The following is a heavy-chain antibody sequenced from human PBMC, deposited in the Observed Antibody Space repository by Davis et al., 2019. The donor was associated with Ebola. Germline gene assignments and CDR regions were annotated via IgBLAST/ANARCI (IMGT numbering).Heavy chain of an antibody. CDR1: GFTFSSYG. Sequence: GESLKISCAASGFTFSSYGMHWVRQAPGKGLEWVAVIWYDGSNKYYADSVKGRFTISRDNSKNTLYLQMNSLRAEDTAVYYCARADIVVDYYYYYGMDVWGQGTTVTVSS. CDR3: ARADIVVDYYYYYGMDV. V-gene: IGHV3-33*01. J-gene: IGHJ6*02. CDR2: IWYDGSNK. D-gene: IGHD2-21*01.